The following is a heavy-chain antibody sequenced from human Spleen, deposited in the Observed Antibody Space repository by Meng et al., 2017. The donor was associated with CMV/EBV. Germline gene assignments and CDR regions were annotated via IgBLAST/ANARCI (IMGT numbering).Heavy chain of an antibody. V-gene: IGHV1-8*03. CDR1: GYTFTSYD. CDR2: MNPNSGNT. J-gene: IGHJ3*02. Sequence: ASVKVSCKASGYTFTSYDINWVRQATGQGLEWMGWMNPNSGNTGYAQKFQGRVTITTDESTSTAYMELSSLRSEDTAVYYCARGSFFRYQLLYDNDAFDIWGQGTMVTVSS. CDR3: ARGSFFRYQLLYDNDAFDI. D-gene: IGHD2-2*02.